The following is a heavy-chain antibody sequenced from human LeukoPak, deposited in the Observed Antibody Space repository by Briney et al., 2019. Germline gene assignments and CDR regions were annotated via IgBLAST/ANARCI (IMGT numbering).Heavy chain of an antibody. Sequence: RRSLRLSCAASGFTFSSYAMHWVRQAPGKGLEWVAVMSHDGSVKIYADSVQGRFTISRDNSKNTLYLQLSSLRAEDTAVYHCARPREAGSSSGWYFDKWGQGTLVTVSS. V-gene: IGHV3-30-3*01. CDR2: MSHDGSVK. J-gene: IGHJ4*02. D-gene: IGHD6-19*01. CDR3: ARPREAGSSSGWYFDK. CDR1: GFTFSSYA.